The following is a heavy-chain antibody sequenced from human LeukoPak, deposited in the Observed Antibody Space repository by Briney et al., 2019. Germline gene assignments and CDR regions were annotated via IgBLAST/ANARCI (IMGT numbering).Heavy chain of an antibody. J-gene: IGHJ4*02. CDR1: AFIFSGHW. CDR3: ANWGTMGY. D-gene: IGHD1-1*01. Sequence: GGSLRLSCEGSAFIFSGHWMNWVRQTPGKGLEWVSAISGNGNKTYYADSVKGRFTISRDNSKNTLYLQMTSLRVEDTAIYYCANWGTMGYWGQGTRVTVSS. CDR2: ISGNGNKT. V-gene: IGHV3-23*01.